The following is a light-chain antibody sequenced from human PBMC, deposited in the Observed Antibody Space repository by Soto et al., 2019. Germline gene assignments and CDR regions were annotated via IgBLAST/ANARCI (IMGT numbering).Light chain of an antibody. CDR2: LGS. Sequence: DIVMTQSPLSLSVTPGEPASISCRSSQSLLQSTGDNSVDWYLQKPGQSPQPLIYLGSNRASGVPARFSGSGSGTAITLKISRVEADDVGVYYCMQALQTPPTFGQGTKVEIK. CDR1: QSLLQSTGDNS. CDR3: MQALQTPPT. V-gene: IGKV2-28*01. J-gene: IGKJ1*01.